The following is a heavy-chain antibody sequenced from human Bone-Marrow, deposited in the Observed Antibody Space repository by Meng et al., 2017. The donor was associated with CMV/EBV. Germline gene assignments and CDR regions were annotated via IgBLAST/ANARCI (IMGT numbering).Heavy chain of an antibody. CDR2: INPNSGGT. D-gene: IGHD6-6*01. CDR1: GYTFTGYY. V-gene: IGHV1-2*02. CDR3: AREEAGIAARPYYVDY. J-gene: IGHJ4*02. Sequence: ASVKVSCKASGYTFTGYYMHWVRQAPGQGLEWMGWINPNSGGTNYAQKFQGRVTMTRDTSISTAYMELSRLRSDDTAVYYCAREEAGIAARPYYVDYWGQGTLVTVSS.